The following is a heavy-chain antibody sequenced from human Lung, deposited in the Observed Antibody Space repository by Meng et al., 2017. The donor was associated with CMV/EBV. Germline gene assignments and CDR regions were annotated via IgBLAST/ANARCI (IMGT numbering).Heavy chain of an antibody. CDR1: GGSISSSNW. V-gene: IGHV4-4*02. D-gene: IGHD6-19*01. CDR3: ASFPPPGNQWLVPDY. Sequence: QVQLQKSGPVLLNPSGTLSLTCAVSGGSISSSNWRSWVRQPPGKGLSWIGEIYHSGSTNYNPSLKSRVTISVDKSKNQFSLKLSSVAAADTAVYYCASFPPPGNQWLVPDYWGQGTLVTVSS. CDR2: IYHSGST. J-gene: IGHJ4*02.